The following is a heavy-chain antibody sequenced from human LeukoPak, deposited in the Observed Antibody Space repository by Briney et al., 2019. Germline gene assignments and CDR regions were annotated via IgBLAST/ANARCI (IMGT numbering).Heavy chain of an antibody. Sequence: SVKVSCKASGGTFSSYAISWVRQAPGQGLEWMGGIIPIFGTANYAQKFQGRVTITADKSTSTAYMELSSLRSEDTAVYYCARDFGDYLHFDYWGQGTLVTVSS. J-gene: IGHJ4*02. V-gene: IGHV1-69*06. CDR2: IIPIFGTA. D-gene: IGHD4-17*01. CDR3: ARDFGDYLHFDY. CDR1: GGTFSSYA.